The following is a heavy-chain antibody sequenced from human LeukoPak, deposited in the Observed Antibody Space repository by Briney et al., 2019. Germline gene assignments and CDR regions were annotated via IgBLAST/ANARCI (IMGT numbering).Heavy chain of an antibody. V-gene: IGHV4-34*01. CDR1: GGSFSGYY. Sequence: SSETLSLTCAVYGGSFSGYYWSWIRQPPGKGLEWIGEINHSGSTNYNPSLKSRVTISVDMSKNQFSLKLSSVTAADTAVYYCASGMVRGVISYYYYYMDVWGKGTTVTVSS. CDR3: ASGMVRGVISYYYYYMDV. CDR2: INHSGST. J-gene: IGHJ6*03. D-gene: IGHD3-10*01.